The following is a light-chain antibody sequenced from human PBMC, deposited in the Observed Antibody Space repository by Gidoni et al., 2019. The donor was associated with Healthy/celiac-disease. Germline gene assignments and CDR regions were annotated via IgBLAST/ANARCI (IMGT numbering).Light chain of an antibody. CDR2: LGS. CDR1: QSLLHSNGYNY. J-gene: IGKJ2*01. CDR3: MQALQTPLA. V-gene: IGKV2-28*01. Sequence: IVMTQSPLSLPVTPGEPASISCRSSQSLLHSNGYNYLDWYLQKPGQSPQLLIYLGSNRASGVPDRFSGSGSGTDFTLKISRVEGEDVGVYYCMQALQTPLAFXQXTKLEIK.